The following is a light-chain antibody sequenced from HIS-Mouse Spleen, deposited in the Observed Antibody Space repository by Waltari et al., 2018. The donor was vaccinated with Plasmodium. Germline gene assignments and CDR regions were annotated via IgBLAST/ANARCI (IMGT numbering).Light chain of an antibody. CDR2: EDS. CDR3: YSTDSSGNHRV. Sequence: SYELTQPPSVSVSPGQTARTTCSGDALTKKYAYWYQQKSGQAPVLVIYEDSKRPSGIPGRFSGSSSGTMATLTISGAQVEDEADYYCYSTDSSGNHRVFGGGTKLTVL. V-gene: IGLV3-10*01. CDR1: ALTKKY. J-gene: IGLJ3*02.